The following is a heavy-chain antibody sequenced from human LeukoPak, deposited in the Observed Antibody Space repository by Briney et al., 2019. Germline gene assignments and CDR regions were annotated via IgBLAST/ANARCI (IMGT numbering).Heavy chain of an antibody. J-gene: IGHJ5*02. CDR3: ARGRGIQLWFPRWFDP. D-gene: IGHD5-18*01. CDR2: INHSGST. Sequence: PSETLSLTCAVYGGSFSGYYWSWIRQPPGKGLEWIGEINHSGSTNYNPSLKSRVTISVDTSKNQFSLKLSSVTAADTAVYYCARGRGIQLWFPRWFDPWGQGTLVTVSS. CDR1: GGSFSGYY. V-gene: IGHV4-34*01.